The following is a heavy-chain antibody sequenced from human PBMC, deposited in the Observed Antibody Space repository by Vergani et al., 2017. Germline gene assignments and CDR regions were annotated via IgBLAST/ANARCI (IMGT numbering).Heavy chain of an antibody. CDR3: ARRGLESHFDY. CDR1: GFTFSSYG. Sequence: QVQLVESGGGVVQPGGSLRLSCAASGFTFSSYGMHWVRQAPGKGLEWVAFIRYDGSNKYYADSVKGRFTISRDNSKNTLYLQMNSLRAEDTAVYYCARRGLESHFDYWGQGTLVTVSS. J-gene: IGHJ4*02. D-gene: IGHD5-24*01. V-gene: IGHV3-30*02. CDR2: IRYDGSNK.